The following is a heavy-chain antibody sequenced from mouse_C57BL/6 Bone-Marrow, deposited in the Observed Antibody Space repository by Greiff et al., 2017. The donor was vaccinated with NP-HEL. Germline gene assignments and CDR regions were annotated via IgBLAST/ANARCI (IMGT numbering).Heavy chain of an antibody. CDR1: GFTFSSYA. D-gene: IGHD4-1*01. CDR3: ARDGPGTAY. J-gene: IGHJ3*01. CDR2: ISDGGSYT. V-gene: IGHV5-4*01. Sequence: EVKLMESGGGLVKPGGSLKLSCAASGFTFSSYAMSWVRQTPEKRLEWVATISDGGSYTYYPDNVKGRFTISRDNAKNNLYLQMSHLKSEDTAMYYCARDGPGTAYWGQGTLVTVSA.